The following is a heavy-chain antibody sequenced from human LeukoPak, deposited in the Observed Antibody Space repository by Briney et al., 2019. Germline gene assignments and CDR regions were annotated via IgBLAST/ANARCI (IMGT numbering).Heavy chain of an antibody. Sequence: GESLKISCKGSGYSFTSYWIGWVRQMPGKGLEWMGIIYPGDSDTRYSPSFQGQVTISADKSISTAYLQWSSLKASDTAMYYCARHRSGYSYGSGYYYYYMDVWGKGTTVTASS. V-gene: IGHV5-51*01. CDR3: ARHRSGYSYGSGYYYYYMDV. CDR2: IYPGDSDT. J-gene: IGHJ6*03. D-gene: IGHD5-18*01. CDR1: GYSFTSYW.